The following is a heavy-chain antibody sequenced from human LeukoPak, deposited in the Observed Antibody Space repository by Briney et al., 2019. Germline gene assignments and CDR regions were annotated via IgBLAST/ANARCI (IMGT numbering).Heavy chain of an antibody. D-gene: IGHD3-9*01. CDR1: GGTFSSYA. CDR3: ARSQYFEPVSAFDI. J-gene: IGHJ3*02. CDR2: IIPIFGTA. V-gene: IGHV1-69*05. Sequence: GSSVKVSCKASGGTFSSYAISWVRQAPGQGLEWMRGIIPIFGTANYAQKFQGRVTITTDGSTSTAYMELSSLRSEDTAVYYCARSQYFEPVSAFDIWGQGTMVTVSS.